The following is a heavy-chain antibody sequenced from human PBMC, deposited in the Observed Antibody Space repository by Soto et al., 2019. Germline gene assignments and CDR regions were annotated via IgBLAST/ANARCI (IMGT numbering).Heavy chain of an antibody. V-gene: IGHV4-59*08. Sequence: SETLSLTCTVSGVSITSHYWSWIRQSPGKGLEWIAYMHHSGSTNYNPSLKSRVTVSIDTSKSQVSLRLSSVTAADTAVYYCARGSYYDSSGYYLADYWGQGTLVTVSS. CDR2: MHHSGST. D-gene: IGHD3-22*01. CDR1: GVSITSHY. CDR3: ARGSYYDSSGYYLADY. J-gene: IGHJ4*02.